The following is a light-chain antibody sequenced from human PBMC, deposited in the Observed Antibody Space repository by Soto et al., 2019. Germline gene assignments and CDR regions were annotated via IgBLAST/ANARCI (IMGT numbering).Light chain of an antibody. V-gene: IGLV1-40*01. CDR3: QSYDSSLGGWV. CDR2: GNN. J-gene: IGLJ3*02. CDR1: SSNIGAGYD. Sequence: QPVLTQPPSVSGAPGQRVTNSCTGSSSNIGAGYDVHWYQQLPGTAPKLLIYGNNNRPSGVPDRFSGSKSGTSASLAITGLQAEDEADYYCQSYDSSLGGWVFGGGTKVTVL.